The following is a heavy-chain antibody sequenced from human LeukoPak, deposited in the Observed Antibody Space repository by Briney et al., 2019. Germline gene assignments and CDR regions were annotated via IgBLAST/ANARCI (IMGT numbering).Heavy chain of an antibody. D-gene: IGHD2-2*01. CDR3: ATAPKDIGVVPAAVNEYYGMDV. CDR2: IIPIFGTA. Sequence: ASVNVSCKASGGTFSSCAISWVRQAPGQGLEWMGGIIPIFGTANYAQEFQGRVTLTADESTSTAYMKLSSLRYEDTAVYYCATAPKDIGVVPAAVNEYYGMDVWGKGTTVTVSS. V-gene: IGHV1-69*13. J-gene: IGHJ6*04. CDR1: GGTFSSCA.